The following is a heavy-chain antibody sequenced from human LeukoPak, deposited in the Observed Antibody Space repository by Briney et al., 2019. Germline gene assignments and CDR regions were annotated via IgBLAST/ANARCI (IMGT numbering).Heavy chain of an antibody. J-gene: IGHJ4*02. CDR3: AKDSEPYYYDSSGPGPFDY. CDR2: ISWNSGSI. CDR1: GFTFDDYA. Sequence: GGSLRLSCAASGFTFDDYAMHWVRQAPGKGLGWVSGISWNSGSIGYADSVKGRFTISRDNAKNSLYLQMNSLRAEDTALYYCAKDSEPYYYDSSGPGPFDYWGQGTLVTVSS. V-gene: IGHV3-9*01. D-gene: IGHD3-22*01.